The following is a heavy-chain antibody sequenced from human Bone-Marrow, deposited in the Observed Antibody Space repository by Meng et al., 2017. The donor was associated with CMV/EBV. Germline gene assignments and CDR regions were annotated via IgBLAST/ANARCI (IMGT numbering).Heavy chain of an antibody. CDR1: GYTFTSYY. J-gene: IGHJ5*02. V-gene: IGHV1-46*01. Sequence: ASVKVSCKASGYTFTSYYMHWVRQAPGQGLEWMGIINPSGGSTSYAQKFQGRVTMTRDTSTSTVYMELSSLRSEDTAVYYCARGIRLFAQANWFDPWGQGTLVTVSS. CDR3: ARGIRLFAQANWFDP. CDR2: INPSGGST. D-gene: IGHD2-21*01.